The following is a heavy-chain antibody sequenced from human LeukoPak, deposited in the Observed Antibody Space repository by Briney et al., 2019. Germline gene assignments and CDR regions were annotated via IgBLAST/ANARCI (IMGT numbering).Heavy chain of an antibody. D-gene: IGHD3-22*01. Sequence: PGGSLRLSCAASGFTFDDYAMHWVRQAPGKGLEWVSGISWNSGSIGYADSVKGRFTISRDNAKNSLYLQMNSLRAEDTALYYCAKAYYYDSSPYDYWGQGILVTVSS. V-gene: IGHV3-9*01. J-gene: IGHJ4*02. CDR1: GFTFDDYA. CDR3: AKAYYYDSSPYDY. CDR2: ISWNSGSI.